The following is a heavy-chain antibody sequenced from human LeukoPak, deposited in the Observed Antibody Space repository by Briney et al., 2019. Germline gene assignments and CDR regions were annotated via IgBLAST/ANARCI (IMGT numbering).Heavy chain of an antibody. CDR2: IYSGGST. CDR3: ASPIVVVTAGGAFDI. CDR1: GFTVSSNY. J-gene: IGHJ3*02. Sequence: GGSLRLSCAASGFTVSSNYMSWVRQAPGKGLEWVSVIYSGGSTYYADSVKGRFTISRDNSKNTLYLQMNSLRAEDTAVYYCASPIVVVTAGGAFDIWGQGTMVTVSS. V-gene: IGHV3-53*01. D-gene: IGHD2-21*02.